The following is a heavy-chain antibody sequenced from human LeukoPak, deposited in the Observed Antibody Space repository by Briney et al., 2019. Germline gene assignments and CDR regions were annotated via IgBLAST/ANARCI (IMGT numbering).Heavy chain of an antibody. J-gene: IGHJ4*02. V-gene: IGHV1-18*01. CDR1: GYTFTNYG. CDR2: ISAYNGNT. D-gene: IGHD6-19*01. CDR3: ARGSGYSSGRYGY. Sequence: ASVKVPCKASGYTFTNYGITWVRQAPGQGLEWLGWISAYNGNTNYAQRLQGRVIMTTDTSTSTAYVELRSLRSDDTAVYYCARGSGYSSGRYGYWGQGTLVTVSS.